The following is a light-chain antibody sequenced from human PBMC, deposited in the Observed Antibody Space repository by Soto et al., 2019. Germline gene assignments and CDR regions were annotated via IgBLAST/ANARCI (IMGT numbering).Light chain of an antibody. V-gene: IGLV1-40*01. Sequence: QLVLTQPPSVSGAPGQRVTISCTGSSSNIGAGYDVHWYQQIPGTATKLLIYGNSTRPSGVPDRFSGSKSGTSASLAITGLQAEDEADYYCQSYDSSLSGWVFGGGTKLTVL. CDR3: QSYDSSLSGWV. CDR2: GNS. J-gene: IGLJ3*02. CDR1: SSNIGAGYD.